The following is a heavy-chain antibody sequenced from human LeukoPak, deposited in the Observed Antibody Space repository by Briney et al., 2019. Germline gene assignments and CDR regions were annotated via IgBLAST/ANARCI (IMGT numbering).Heavy chain of an antibody. J-gene: IGHJ4*02. CDR3: ATGYRSGWFHY. D-gene: IGHD6-19*01. V-gene: IGHV4-39*07. CDR1: GGSISSSSYY. Sequence: SETLSLTCTVSGGSISSSSYYWGWIRQPPGKGLEWIGSIYYSGSTYYNPSLKSRVTISVDTSKNQFSLKLSSVTAADTAVYYCATGYRSGWFHYWGQGTLVTVSS. CDR2: IYYSGST.